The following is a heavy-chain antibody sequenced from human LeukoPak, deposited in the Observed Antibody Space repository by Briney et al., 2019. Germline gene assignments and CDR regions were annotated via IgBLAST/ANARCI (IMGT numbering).Heavy chain of an antibody. CDR2: ISSSSSYI. J-gene: IGHJ4*02. CDR3: ARVLSGSGGYFDY. Sequence: GRSLRLSCAASGFTFSSYSMNWVRQAPGKGLEWVSSISSSSSYIYYADSVKGRFTISRDNAKNSLYLQMNSLRAEDTAVYYCARVLSGSGGYFDYWGQGTLVTVSS. D-gene: IGHD2/OR15-2a*01. CDR1: GFTFSSYS. V-gene: IGHV3-21*01.